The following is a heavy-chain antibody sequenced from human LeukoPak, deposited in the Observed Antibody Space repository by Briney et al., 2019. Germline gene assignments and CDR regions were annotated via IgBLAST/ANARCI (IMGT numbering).Heavy chain of an antibody. Sequence: PGGSLRLSCAASGFTFSSYAMSWVRQAPGKGLEWVSAISGSGGSTYYVDSVKGRFTISRDNSKNTLYLQMNSLRAEDTAVYYCAKDVIRSGWYLYYFDYWGQGTLVTVSS. V-gene: IGHV3-23*01. CDR1: GFTFSSYA. CDR2: ISGSGGST. D-gene: IGHD6-19*01. J-gene: IGHJ4*02. CDR3: AKDVIRSGWYLYYFDY.